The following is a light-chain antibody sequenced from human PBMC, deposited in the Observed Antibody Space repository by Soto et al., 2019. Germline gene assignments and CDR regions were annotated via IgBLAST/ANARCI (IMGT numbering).Light chain of an antibody. V-gene: IGKV3-15*01. CDR1: QSTGSN. CDR2: GAS. CDR3: QQNSNWPLT. J-gene: IGKJ4*01. Sequence: EIVMTQSPATLSVSPGERATLSCWASQSTGSNLAWYQQKPGQAPRLLIYGASTRATGIPARFSGSGSGTELTLTITSLQSEDFAVYYCQQNSNWPLTFGGGTKVEIK.